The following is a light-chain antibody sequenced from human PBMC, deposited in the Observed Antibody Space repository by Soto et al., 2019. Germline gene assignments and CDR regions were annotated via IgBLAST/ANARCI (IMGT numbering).Light chain of an antibody. Sequence: ENVLTQSPGTLSLSPGEGATLSCRASQSVTDNYLAWYQQKPGQAPRLLIYGASRRATGIPDRFSGSGSGTDFTLTITRLETEDFAVYYCQQHTYSPLTFGRGTRLEIK. CDR2: GAS. CDR3: QQHTYSPLT. CDR1: QSVTDNY. V-gene: IGKV3-20*01. J-gene: IGKJ5*01.